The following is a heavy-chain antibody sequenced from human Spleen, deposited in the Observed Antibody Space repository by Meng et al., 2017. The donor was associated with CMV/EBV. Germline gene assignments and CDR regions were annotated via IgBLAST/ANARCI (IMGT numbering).Heavy chain of an antibody. V-gene: IGHV4-59*08. Sequence: GSLRLSCTVSGGSISGYYWTWIRQPPGKGLEWIGYMYYSGRTTYNPSLKSRVTISVDTSKNQFSLKLSSVTAADTAVYYCAYDSSGYKYYFDYWGQGTLVTVSS. J-gene: IGHJ4*02. D-gene: IGHD3-22*01. CDR3: AYDSSGYKYYFDY. CDR1: GGSISGYY. CDR2: MYYSGRT.